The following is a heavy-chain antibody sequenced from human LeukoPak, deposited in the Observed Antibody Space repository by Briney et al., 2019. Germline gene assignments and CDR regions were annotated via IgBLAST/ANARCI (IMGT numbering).Heavy chain of an antibody. CDR2: IKQDGSEK. CDR3: ARPHSISGDDAFDI. Sequence: GGSLRLSCAASGFTFSRYWMTWVRQAPGKGLEWVANIKQDGSEKYYMGSVMGRFTISRDNAKNSLFLQMNSLRAEDTAVYYCARPHSISGDDAFDIWGHGTMVSVSS. J-gene: IGHJ3*02. CDR1: GFTFSRYW. V-gene: IGHV3-7*01. D-gene: IGHD3-3*01.